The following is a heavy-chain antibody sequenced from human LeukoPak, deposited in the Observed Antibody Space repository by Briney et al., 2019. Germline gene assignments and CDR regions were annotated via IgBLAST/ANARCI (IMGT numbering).Heavy chain of an antibody. CDR1: GYTFTGYY. D-gene: IGHD3-10*01. V-gene: IGHV1-8*03. J-gene: IGHJ4*02. Sequence: ASVKVSCKASGYTFTGYYIHWVRQAPGQGLEWMGWINPNSGNTGYAQKFQGRVTITRNTSISTAYMELSSLRSEDTAVYYCARAVGGDGSGSLWGPGTLVTVSS. CDR3: ARAVGGDGSGSL. CDR2: INPNSGNT.